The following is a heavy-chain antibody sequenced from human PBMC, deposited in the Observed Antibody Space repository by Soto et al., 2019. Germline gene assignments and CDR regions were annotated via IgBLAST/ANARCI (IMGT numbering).Heavy chain of an antibody. J-gene: IGHJ6*02. Sequence: QVQLVQSGAEVKKPGSSVKVSCKASGGTFSSYTISWVRQAPGQGLEWMGRIIPILGIANYAQKFQGRVTITADKSTSTAHMELSSLRSDDTAVYYCAREENGGNSPSSSGMDGWGQGTTVTVSS. V-gene: IGHV1-69*02. CDR3: AREENGGNSPSSSGMDG. CDR2: IIPILGIA. CDR1: GGTFSSYT. D-gene: IGHD2-21*02.